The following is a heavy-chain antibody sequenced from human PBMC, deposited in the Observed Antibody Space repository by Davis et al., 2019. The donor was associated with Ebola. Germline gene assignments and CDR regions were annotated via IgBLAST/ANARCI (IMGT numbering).Heavy chain of an antibody. J-gene: IGHJ5*02. CDR2: INSDGSST. V-gene: IGHV3-74*01. Sequence: HTGGSLRLSCAASGFPFSSYWMHWVRQAPGKGLVWVSRINSDGSSTSYADSVKGRFTISRDNAKNTLYLQMNSLRAEDTAVYYCAKGGGTSSSDFRRTWGQGTLVTVSS. D-gene: IGHD4-23*01. CDR1: GFPFSSYW. CDR3: AKGGGTSSSDFRRT.